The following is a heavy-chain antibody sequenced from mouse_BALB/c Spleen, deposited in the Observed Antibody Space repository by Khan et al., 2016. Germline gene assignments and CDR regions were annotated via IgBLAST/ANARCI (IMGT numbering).Heavy chain of an antibody. V-gene: IGHV1-9*01. CDR2: IFPGSGYS. CDR3: ARAWYAMDY. CDR1: GYTFSNYW. Sequence: QVQLQESGAELMKPGASVKISCKATGYTFSNYWIDWVKQRPGHGLEWIGDIFPGSGYSNSNEKFKGKATLTADASSNTAYMQLISLTSEDSAVYFSARAWYAMDYWGQGTSVTVSS. J-gene: IGHJ4*01.